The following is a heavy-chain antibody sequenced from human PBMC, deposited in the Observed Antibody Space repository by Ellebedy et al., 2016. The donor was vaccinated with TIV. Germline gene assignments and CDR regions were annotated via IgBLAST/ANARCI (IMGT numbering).Heavy chain of an antibody. CDR3: AKRSSGWYSGRGGLDS. J-gene: IGHJ4*02. D-gene: IGHD6-19*01. V-gene: IGHV3-23*01. CDR1: GFTFTTYA. CDR2: MSGGGST. Sequence: PGGSLRLSCTTSGFTFTTYAIAWVRQAPGKGLEWVSAMSGGGSTHYTDSVKGRFTITRDNSKNMLYLQMNSLRVDDTAVYFCAKRSSGWYSGRGGLDSWGQGTLVTVSS.